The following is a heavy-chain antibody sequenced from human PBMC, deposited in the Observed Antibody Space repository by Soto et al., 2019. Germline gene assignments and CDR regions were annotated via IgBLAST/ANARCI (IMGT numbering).Heavy chain of an antibody. CDR1: GFTFSSYG. CDR3: APPPPGAAILFDY. V-gene: IGHV3-30*03. D-gene: IGHD2-21*01. Sequence: QVQLVESGGGVVQPGRSLRLSCAASGFTFSSYGMHWVRQAPGKGLEWVAVISYDGSNKYYADSVKGRFTISRDNSKNTLYLQMNSLRAEDTAVYYCAPPPPGAAILFDYWGQGTLVTVSS. CDR2: ISYDGSNK. J-gene: IGHJ4*02.